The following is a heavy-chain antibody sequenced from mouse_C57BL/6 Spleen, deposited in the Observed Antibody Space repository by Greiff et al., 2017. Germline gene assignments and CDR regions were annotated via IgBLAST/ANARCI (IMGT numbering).Heavy chain of an antibody. J-gene: IGHJ2*01. CDR3: ARADLYYGNYPLYY. CDR1: GYTFTSYW. V-gene: IGHV1-64*01. CDR2: IHPNSGST. D-gene: IGHD2-1*01. Sequence: QVQLQQPGAELVKPGASVKLSCKASGYTFTSYWMHWVKQRPGQGLEWIGMIHPNSGSTNYNEKFKSKATLPVDKSSSTAYMQLSSLTSEDSAVYYCARADLYYGNYPLYYWGQGTTLTVSS.